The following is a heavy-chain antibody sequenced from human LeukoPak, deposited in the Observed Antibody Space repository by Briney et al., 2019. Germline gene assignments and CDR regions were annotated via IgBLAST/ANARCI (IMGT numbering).Heavy chain of an antibody. D-gene: IGHD2-2*01. CDR2: INPSGGRT. CDR1: GYTFTSYY. CDR3: ARWGVPAANDY. V-gene: IGHV1-46*01. J-gene: IGHJ4*02. Sequence: ASVKVSCKASGYTFTSYYMHWVRQAPGQGLEWMGIINPSGGRTSYAQKFQGRVTMTRDTSTSTVYMELSSLRSDDTAVYYCARWGVPAANDYWGQGTLVTVSS.